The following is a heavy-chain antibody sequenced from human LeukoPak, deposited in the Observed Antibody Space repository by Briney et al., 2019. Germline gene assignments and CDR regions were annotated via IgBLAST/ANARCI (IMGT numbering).Heavy chain of an antibody. V-gene: IGHV3-23*01. CDR2: ISGSGGST. D-gene: IGHD3-10*01. Sequence: GRSLRLSCAASRFTFNTYAMSWVRQAPGKGLEWVSAISGSGGSTCYADSVKGRFTISRDNSKNTLYLQMNSLRAEDTAVYYCAKDGLVWFGELNWGQGTLVTVSS. CDR3: AKDGLVWFGELN. CDR1: RFTFNTYA. J-gene: IGHJ4*02.